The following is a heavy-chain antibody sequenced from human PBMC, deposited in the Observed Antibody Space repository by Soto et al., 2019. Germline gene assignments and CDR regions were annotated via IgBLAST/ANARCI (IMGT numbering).Heavy chain of an antibody. Sequence: TLSLTCAVYGGSFNGYYWSWIRQPPGKGLEWIGEINHSGSANYNPTFKSRVSISVDTSKNQLSLQMTSLRPEDTAVYYCASGAAFYYDTSRYWGQGTLVTVSS. CDR3: ASGAAFYYDTSRY. J-gene: IGHJ4*02. V-gene: IGHV4-34*01. D-gene: IGHD3-22*01. CDR1: GGSFNGYY. CDR2: INHSGSA.